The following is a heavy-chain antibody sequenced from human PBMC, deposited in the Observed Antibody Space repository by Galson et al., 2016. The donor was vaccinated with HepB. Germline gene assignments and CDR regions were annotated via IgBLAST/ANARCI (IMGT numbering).Heavy chain of an antibody. CDR2: IDDRSRTT. CDR3: ATLELLPPTDY. D-gene: IGHD3-10*01. CDR1: GFTFSIYE. Sequence: SLRLSCAASGFTFSIYEMNWVRLAPGKGPEWISYIDDRSRTTLYADSVRGRFTISRDNAKNSLFLQMNNLRVEDTAVYYCATLELLPPTDYWGQGTLVTVSS. J-gene: IGHJ4*02. V-gene: IGHV3-48*03.